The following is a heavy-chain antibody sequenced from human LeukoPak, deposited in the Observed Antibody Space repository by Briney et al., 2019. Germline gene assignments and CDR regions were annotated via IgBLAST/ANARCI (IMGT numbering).Heavy chain of an antibody. Sequence: PGGSLRLSCAASGFTFSSYSMNWVREAPGKGREWVSYISRSSSTIYYADSVKGRFTISRDNANNSLYLQMNSRRAEDTAVYYCASAVNEWYDAFDIWGQGTMVTVSS. CDR1: GFTFSSYS. CDR3: ASAVNEWYDAFDI. D-gene: IGHD3-3*01. J-gene: IGHJ3*02. CDR2: ISRSSSTI. V-gene: IGHV3-48*04.